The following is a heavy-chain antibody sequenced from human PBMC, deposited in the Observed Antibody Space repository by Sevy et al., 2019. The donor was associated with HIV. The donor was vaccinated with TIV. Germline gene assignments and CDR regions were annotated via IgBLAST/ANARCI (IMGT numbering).Heavy chain of an antibody. D-gene: IGHD1-1*01. J-gene: IGHJ6*02. CDR2: ISGSGGST. CDR1: GFTFTTYA. CDR3: ARTGIGISGLTGAMDV. Sequence: GGSLRLSCAASGFTFTTYAMTWVRQAPGKGLQWVSAISGSGGSTYYADSVEGRFTISRDNSKSTLYLQMNSLRADDTAVYYCARTGIGISGLTGAMDVWGQGTTVTVSS. V-gene: IGHV3-23*01.